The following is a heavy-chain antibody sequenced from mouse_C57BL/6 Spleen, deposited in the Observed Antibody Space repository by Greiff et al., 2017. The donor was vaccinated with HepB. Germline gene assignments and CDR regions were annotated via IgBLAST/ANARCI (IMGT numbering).Heavy chain of an antibody. V-gene: IGHV1-4*01. CDR3: AKEENYYSTRAMDC. CDR2: INPSSGYT. Sequence: QVQLKQSGAELARPGASVKMSCKASGYTFTSYTMHWVKQRPGQGLEWIGYINPSSGYTKYNQKFKDKATLTADKSSSTAYMQLSSLTSEDSAVYYCAKEENYYSTRAMDCWDEGTSVTVSS. D-gene: IGHD1-1*01. J-gene: IGHJ4*01. CDR1: GYTFTSYT.